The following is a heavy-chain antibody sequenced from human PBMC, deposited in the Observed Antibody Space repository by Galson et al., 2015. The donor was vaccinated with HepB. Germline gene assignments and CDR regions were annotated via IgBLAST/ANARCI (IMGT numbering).Heavy chain of an antibody. CDR2: IIVYNGNT. J-gene: IGHJ6*03. Sequence: SVKVSCKASGYTFTTYGISWVRQAPGQGLEWLGWIIVYNGNTDYAQKFQGRVTMTTDPSTSTAYMELRSLRSDDTALYYCAKNWDFNKNPYYMDVWGKGTRVTVSS. CDR3: AKNWDFNKNPYYMDV. D-gene: IGHD1-14*01. CDR1: GYTFTTYG. V-gene: IGHV1-18*01.